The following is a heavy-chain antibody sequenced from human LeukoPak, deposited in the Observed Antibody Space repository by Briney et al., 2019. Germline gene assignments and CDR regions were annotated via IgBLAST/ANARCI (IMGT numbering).Heavy chain of an antibody. CDR3: AKDPWGTIVVVPAAIAVPFY. D-gene: IGHD2-2*01. Sequence: PGGSLRLSCAASGFTFSSYWMSWVRQAPGKGLEWVSAISGSGGSTYYADSVKGRFTISRDNSKNTLYLQMNSLRAEDTAVYYCAKDPWGTIVVVPAAIAVPFYWGQGTLVTVSS. V-gene: IGHV3-23*01. CDR1: GFTFSSYW. CDR2: ISGSGGST. J-gene: IGHJ4*02.